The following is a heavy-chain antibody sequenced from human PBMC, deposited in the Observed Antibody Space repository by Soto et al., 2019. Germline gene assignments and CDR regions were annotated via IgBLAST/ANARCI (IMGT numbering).Heavy chain of an antibody. Sequence: GGSLRLSCAASGFTITSYAISWVRQAPGKGLEWVSSVGSSGVDTYYADSVKGRFTISRDTSKNTVYLQINSLRAEDTAMYYWARLTKGFNWNYLRSYFDYWGQGTLVTVSS. V-gene: IGHV3-23*01. CDR3: ARLTKGFNWNYLRSYFDY. CDR1: GFTITSYA. D-gene: IGHD1-7*01. CDR2: VGSSGVDT. J-gene: IGHJ4*02.